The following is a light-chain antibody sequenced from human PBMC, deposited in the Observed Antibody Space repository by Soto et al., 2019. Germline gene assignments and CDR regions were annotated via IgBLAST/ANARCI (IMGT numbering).Light chain of an antibody. J-gene: IGLJ2*01. CDR3: AAWDDRLSGLV. V-gene: IGLV1-47*01. Sequence: QAVVTQPTSASGTPGQRVTISCSGSSSNIGSNYVYWYHQLPGTAPKLVIYRNNQRPSGVPDRISGSKSGTSASLAISGLRSEDEADYYCAAWDDRLSGLVFGRGTKLTVL. CDR1: SSNIGSNY. CDR2: RNN.